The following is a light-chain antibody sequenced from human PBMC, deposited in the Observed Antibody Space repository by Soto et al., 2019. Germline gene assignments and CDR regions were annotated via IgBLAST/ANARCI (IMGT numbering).Light chain of an antibody. Sequence: DIQMTQSPSTLSASVGDRVTITCRASQSISSWLAWYQQKPGQAPKLLIYKASTLQSGVPSRFSRSGSGTEFTLAISSLQPDDSATYYCQQYNDNWTFGQGTKV. CDR3: QQYNDNWT. V-gene: IGKV1-5*03. CDR2: KAS. J-gene: IGKJ1*01. CDR1: QSISSW.